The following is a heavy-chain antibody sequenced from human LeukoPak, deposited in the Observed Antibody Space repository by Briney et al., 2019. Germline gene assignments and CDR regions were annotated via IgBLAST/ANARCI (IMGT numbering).Heavy chain of an antibody. Sequence: PGASLRLSCAVSGFTFSNYAMSWVRQAPGKGLEWVSGISGSGGSTYYADSVKGRFTISRDNSKNTLYLQMNSLRAEDTAVYHCAKDRTYYYDSSGYIDYWGQGTLVTVSS. J-gene: IGHJ4*02. V-gene: IGHV3-23*01. D-gene: IGHD3-22*01. CDR2: ISGSGGST. CDR1: GFTFSNYA. CDR3: AKDRTYYYDSSGYIDY.